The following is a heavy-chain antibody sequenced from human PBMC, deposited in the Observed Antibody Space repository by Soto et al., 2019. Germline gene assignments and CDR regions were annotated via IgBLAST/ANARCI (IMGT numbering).Heavy chain of an antibody. V-gene: IGHV3-33*01. Sequence: GGSLRLSCAASGFTFSSYGMHWVRQAPGKGLEWVAVIWYDGSNKYYADSVKGRFTISRDNSKNTLYLQMNSLRAEDTAVYYCARETLFLDLSRSWYFDYWGQGTLVTVSS. CDR1: GFTFSSYG. D-gene: IGHD6-13*01. J-gene: IGHJ4*02. CDR2: IWYDGSNK. CDR3: ARETLFLDLSRSWYFDY.